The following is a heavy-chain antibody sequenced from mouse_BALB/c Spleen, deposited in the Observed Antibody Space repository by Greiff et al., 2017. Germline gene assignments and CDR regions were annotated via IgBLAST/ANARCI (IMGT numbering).Heavy chain of an antibody. V-gene: IGHV14-4*02. Sequence: EVQLQQSGAELVRSGASVKLSCTASGFNIKDYYMHWVKQRPEQGLEWIGWIDPENGDTEYAPKFQGKATMTADTSSNTAYLQLSSLTSEDTAVYYCNGGDYDGFFAYWGQGTLVTVSA. D-gene: IGHD2-3*01. CDR1: GFNIKDYY. CDR2: IDPENGDT. J-gene: IGHJ3*01. CDR3: NGGDYDGFFAY.